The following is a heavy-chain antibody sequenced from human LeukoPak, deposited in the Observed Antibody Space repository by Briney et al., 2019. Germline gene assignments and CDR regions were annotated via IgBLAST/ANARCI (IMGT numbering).Heavy chain of an antibody. J-gene: IGHJ4*02. D-gene: IGHD6-6*01. CDR2: INPNSGGT. CDR1: GYTFTGYY. V-gene: IGHV1-2*02. CDR3: ARDLPEGPQISSSSPLPVDY. Sequence: GASVKVSCKASGYTFTGYYMHWVRQAPGQGLEWMGWINPNSGGTNYAQKFQGRVTMTRDTSISTAYMELSRLRSDDTAVYYCARDLPEGPQISSSSPLPVDYWGQGTLVTVSS.